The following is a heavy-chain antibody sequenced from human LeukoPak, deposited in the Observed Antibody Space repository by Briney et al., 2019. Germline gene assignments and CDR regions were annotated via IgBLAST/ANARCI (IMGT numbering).Heavy chain of an antibody. CDR3: ARVFPAEQYFQE. CDR2: IYFSGST. CDR1: GVSVSSSNYY. J-gene: IGHJ1*01. V-gene: IGHV4-39*07. Sequence: PSETLSLTCTVPGVSVSSSNYYSGWIRQPPGKRLERLGNIYFSGSTAYNPSLKSRVTMSVDMAKNQFSLKMRSVTAADTAVYYCARVFPAEQYFQEWGQGTLVSVAS. D-gene: IGHD2/OR15-2a*01.